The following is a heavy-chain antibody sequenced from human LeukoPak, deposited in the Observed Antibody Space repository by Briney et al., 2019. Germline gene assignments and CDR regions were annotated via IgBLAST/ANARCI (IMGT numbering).Heavy chain of an antibody. CDR3: ARWNSGRCSN. Sequence: SETLSLTCTVSGGSISSYYWSWIRQPPGKGLEWIGYVYYSGSTNYNPSLKSRVTMSVDTSKNQFSLKLDSVTAADTAVYYCARWNSGRCSNWGQGTLVTVSS. V-gene: IGHV4-59*01. D-gene: IGHD1-26*01. J-gene: IGHJ4*02. CDR1: GGSISSYY. CDR2: VYYSGST.